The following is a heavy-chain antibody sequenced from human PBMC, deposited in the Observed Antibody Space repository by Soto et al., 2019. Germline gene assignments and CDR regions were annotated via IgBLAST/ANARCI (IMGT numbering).Heavy chain of an antibody. V-gene: IGHV4-30-4*01. CDR2: IYYSGST. CDR3: ASSQRGSSWGWFAP. D-gene: IGHD6-13*01. CDR1: GGSISSDDYY. Sequence: QVQLQESGPGLVKSSQTLSLTCTVSGGSISSDDYYWSWIRQPPGKGLEWIGYIYYSGSTYYNPSLRSRVTISVDTSKNQLSLKLSSVTAADTAVYSCASSQRGSSWGWFAPWGRGTLVTVSS. J-gene: IGHJ5*02.